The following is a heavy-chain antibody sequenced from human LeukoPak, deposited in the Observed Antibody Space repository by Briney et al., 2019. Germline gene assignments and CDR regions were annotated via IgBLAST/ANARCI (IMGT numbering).Heavy chain of an antibody. CDR1: GFTFDDYA. V-gene: IGHV3-9*01. CDR2: ISWNSGSI. J-gene: IGHJ4*02. D-gene: IGHD5-24*01. Sequence: PGRFLRLSCAASGFTFDDYAMHWVRQAPGKGLEWVSGISWNSGSIGYADSVKGRFTISRDNAKNSLYLQMNSLRAEDTALYYCAKDRTSTVDGFDYWGQGTLVTVSS. CDR3: AKDRTSTVDGFDY.